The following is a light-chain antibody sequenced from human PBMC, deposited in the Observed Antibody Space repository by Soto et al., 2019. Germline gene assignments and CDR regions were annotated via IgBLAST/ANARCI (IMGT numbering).Light chain of an antibody. J-gene: IGLJ3*02. Sequence: QSVLTQPPSASGNPGQRVTISCSGSSSNIGSNLVNWYQQLPGTAPKLLIYSNNQRPSGVPDRFSGSKSGTSASLAISGLQSEDEADYFCAEWDDSLNGLFGGGTKLTVL. CDR1: SSNIGSNL. V-gene: IGLV1-44*01. CDR3: AEWDDSLNGL. CDR2: SNN.